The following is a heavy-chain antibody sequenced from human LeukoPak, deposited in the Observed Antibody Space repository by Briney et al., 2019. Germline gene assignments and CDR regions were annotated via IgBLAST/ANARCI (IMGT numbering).Heavy chain of an antibody. J-gene: IGHJ4*02. CDR2: IYHSGST. CDR1: GYSISSGYY. V-gene: IGHV4-38-2*02. Sequence: PSETLSLTCTVSGYSISSGYYWGWIRQPPGKGLEWIGSIYHSGSTYYNPSLKSRVTISVDTSKNQFSLKLSSVTAADTAVYYCARGRQMNPYYYDSSGYYGFDYWGQGTLVTVSS. D-gene: IGHD3-22*01. CDR3: ARGRQMNPYYYDSSGYYGFDY.